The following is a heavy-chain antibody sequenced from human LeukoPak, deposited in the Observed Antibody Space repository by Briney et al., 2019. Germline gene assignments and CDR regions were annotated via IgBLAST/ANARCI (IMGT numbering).Heavy chain of an antibody. J-gene: IGHJ4*02. CDR1: GFTFSSYG. Sequence: GGSLRLSCAASGFTFSSYGMHWVRQAPGKGLAWVAVIWYDGSNKYYADSVKGRFTISRDNSKNTLYLQMNSLRAEDTAVYYCARDLEYRHMDYWGQGTLVTVSS. V-gene: IGHV3-33*08. CDR2: IWYDGSNK. D-gene: IGHD2/OR15-2a*01. CDR3: ARDLEYRHMDY.